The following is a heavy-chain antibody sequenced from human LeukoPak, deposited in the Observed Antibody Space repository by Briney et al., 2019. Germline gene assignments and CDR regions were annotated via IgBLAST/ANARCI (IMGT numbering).Heavy chain of an antibody. Sequence: SETLSLTCAVYGGSFSGYYWSWIRQPPGKGLEWIGEINHSGSTNYNPSLKSRVTISVDTSKNQFSLKLSSVTAADTAVYYCRVGSSWTRDYWGQGTLVTVSP. V-gene: IGHV4-34*01. J-gene: IGHJ4*02. D-gene: IGHD6-13*01. CDR1: GGSFSGYY. CDR2: INHSGST. CDR3: RVGSSWTRDY.